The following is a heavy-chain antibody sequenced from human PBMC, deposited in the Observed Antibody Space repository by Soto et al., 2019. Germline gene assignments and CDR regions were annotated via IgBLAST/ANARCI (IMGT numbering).Heavy chain of an antibody. Sequence: SLKVYCKASGGTFSSYAISWVRQAPGQGLEWMGGIIPIFGTANYAQKFQGRVTITADESTSTAYMELSSLRSEDTAVYYCAGEVVVPAAIPHGWFDPWGQGTLVTVSS. CDR1: GGTFSSYA. J-gene: IGHJ5*02. D-gene: IGHD2-2*02. CDR2: IIPIFGTA. V-gene: IGHV1-69*13. CDR3: AGEVVVPAAIPHGWFDP.